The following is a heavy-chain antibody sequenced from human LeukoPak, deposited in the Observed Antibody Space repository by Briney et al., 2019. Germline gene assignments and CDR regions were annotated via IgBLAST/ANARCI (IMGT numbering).Heavy chain of an antibody. D-gene: IGHD3-10*01. CDR1: GGSFSGYY. V-gene: IGHV4-34*01. CDR2: VYYIGST. Sequence: PSETLSLTCAVYGGSFSGYYWSWIRQPPGKGLEWFGCVYYIGSTYYNPSLKSRVTISVDTSKTQFSLKLSSVTAADTAVYYCAREGLNMVRGVIPKEAWGWFDPWGQGTLVTVSS. CDR3: AREGLNMVRGVIPKEAWGWFDP. J-gene: IGHJ5*02.